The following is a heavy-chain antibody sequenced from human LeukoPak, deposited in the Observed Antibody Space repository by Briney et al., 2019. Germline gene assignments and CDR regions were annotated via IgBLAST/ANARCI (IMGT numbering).Heavy chain of an antibody. Sequence: SETLSLTCAVSGGSISSDNWWSWVRQPPGKGLEWIGEIYHSGSTNYNPSLKSRVTISVDKSKNQFSLKLSSVTAADTAVYYCARLRWETHGLLARGFDYWGQGTLVTVSS. J-gene: IGHJ4*02. CDR1: GGSISSDNW. CDR2: IYHSGST. V-gene: IGHV4-4*02. CDR3: ARLRWETHGLLARGFDY. D-gene: IGHD5-12*01.